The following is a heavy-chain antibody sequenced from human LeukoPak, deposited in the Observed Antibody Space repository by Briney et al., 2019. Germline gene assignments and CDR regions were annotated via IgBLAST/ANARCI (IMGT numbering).Heavy chain of an antibody. J-gene: IGHJ4*02. CDR3: AKDASPLDYGNFDY. CDR1: GFTFSSYG. D-gene: IGHD4-17*01. CDR2: ISYDGSNK. V-gene: IGHV3-30*18. Sequence: PGRSLRLSCAASGFTFSSYGMHWVRQAPGKGLEWVAVISYDGSNKYYADSVKGRFTISRDNSKSTLYLQMNSLRAEDTAVYYCAKDASPLDYGNFDYWGQGTLVTVSS.